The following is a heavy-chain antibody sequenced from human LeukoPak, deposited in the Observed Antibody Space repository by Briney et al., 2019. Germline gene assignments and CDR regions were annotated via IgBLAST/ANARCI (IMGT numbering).Heavy chain of an antibody. V-gene: IGHV4-4*07. CDR1: GGSISSYY. D-gene: IGHD5-24*01. CDR2: IYASAST. Sequence: SETLSLTCTVSGGSISSYYWSWIRQPAGKGLEWIGRIYASASTNYNPSLKSRVTISVDTSKNQFSLKLSSVTATDTAVYYCAREQRWLQSLDYWGQGTLVTVSS. J-gene: IGHJ4*02. CDR3: AREQRWLQSLDY.